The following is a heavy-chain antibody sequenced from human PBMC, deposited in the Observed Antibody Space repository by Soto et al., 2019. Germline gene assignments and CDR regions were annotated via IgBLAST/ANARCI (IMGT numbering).Heavy chain of an antibody. D-gene: IGHD1-7*01. CDR2: SIPIFGTA. Sequence: QVQLVQSGAEVKKPGSSVKVSCKASGGTFSSYAISWVRQAPGQGLEWMGGSIPIFGTANYAQKFQGRVTITADESTSTAYMELSSLRSEDTAVYYCARDPELELRWNYYYGMDVWGQGTTVTVSS. J-gene: IGHJ6*02. CDR1: GGTFSSYA. CDR3: ARDPELELRWNYYYGMDV. V-gene: IGHV1-69*01.